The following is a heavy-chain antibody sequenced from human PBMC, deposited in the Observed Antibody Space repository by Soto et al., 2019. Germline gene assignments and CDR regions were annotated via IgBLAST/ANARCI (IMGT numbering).Heavy chain of an antibody. CDR3: VRGVDSSFDY. V-gene: IGHV6-1*01. Sequence: QALSLTSVISGDSVSSNRAACNWVRQSPSRGLEWLGRTYYRSKWKNDYAVSVNSRITINPDTSKNQLSLQLNSVTPEDTAVYYCVRGVDSSFDYWGQGTLVTVSS. CDR2: TYYRSKWKN. CDR1: GDSVSSNRAA. J-gene: IGHJ4*02. D-gene: IGHD6-13*01.